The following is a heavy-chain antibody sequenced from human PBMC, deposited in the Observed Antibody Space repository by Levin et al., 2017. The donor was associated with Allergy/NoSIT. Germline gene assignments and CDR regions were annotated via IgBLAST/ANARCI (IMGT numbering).Heavy chain of an antibody. CDR2: FTTASRII. V-gene: IGHV3-48*02. CDR1: GFTFSAYT. D-gene: IGHD3-10*01. J-gene: IGHJ4*02. Sequence: GGSLRLSCAASGFTFSAYTMNWVRQAPGKGLEWISFFTTASRIISYADSVKGRFTISRDDAKNSPYLQMNSLRDEDTAVYYCVRGGDYFDYWGQGTLVTVSS. CDR3: VRGGDYFDY.